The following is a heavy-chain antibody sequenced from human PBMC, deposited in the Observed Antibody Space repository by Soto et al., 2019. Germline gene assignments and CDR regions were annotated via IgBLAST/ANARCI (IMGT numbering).Heavy chain of an antibody. Sequence: EVPLLESGGGLVQTGGSLRLSCVAYTFTLSSYGMTWVRQAPGKGLEWVSSISPSGGDTHYSDSVKGRVTISRDNSINTLYLQLDSFRVEDTALYYSARGCGSPDPWGQGTLVTVSS. D-gene: IGHD5-18*01. CDR3: ARGCGSPDP. CDR2: ISPSGGDT. V-gene: IGHV3-23*01. CDR1: TFTLSSYG. J-gene: IGHJ5*02.